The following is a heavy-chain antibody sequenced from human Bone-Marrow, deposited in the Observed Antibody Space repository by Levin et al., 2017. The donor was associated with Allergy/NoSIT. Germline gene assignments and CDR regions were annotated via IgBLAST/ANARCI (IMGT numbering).Heavy chain of an antibody. CDR3: ARDPDYYDRAFDI. CDR1: GYTFTDYY. CDR2: INPNSGGT. D-gene: IGHD3-22*01. V-gene: IGHV1-2*02. J-gene: IGHJ3*02. Sequence: GESLKISCKASGYTFTDYYMNWVRQAPGQGLEWMGWINPNSGGTNYAQKFQGRVTMTRDTSISTAYMELSGLRSDDTAVYYCARDPDYYDRAFDIWGEGTMVTVSS.